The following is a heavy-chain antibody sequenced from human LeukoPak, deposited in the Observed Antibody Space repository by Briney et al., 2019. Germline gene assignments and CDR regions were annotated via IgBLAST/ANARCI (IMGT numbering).Heavy chain of an antibody. D-gene: IGHD4-11*01. CDR1: GGSISSSSYY. CDR3: ARRRATYSKLLFDY. V-gene: IGHV4-39*07. Sequence: SETLSLTCTVSGGSISSSSYYWSWIRQPPGKGLEWIGEINHSGSTNYNPSLKSRVTISVDTSKNQFSLKLSSVTAADTAVYYCARRRATYSKLLFDYWGQGTLVTVSS. J-gene: IGHJ4*02. CDR2: INHSGST.